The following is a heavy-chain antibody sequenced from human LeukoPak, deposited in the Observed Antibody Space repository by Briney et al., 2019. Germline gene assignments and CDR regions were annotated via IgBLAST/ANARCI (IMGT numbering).Heavy chain of an antibody. CDR1: GGSISKSLYY. J-gene: IGHJ6*02. CDR3: ARSGPYCSGGSCYAYAMDV. CDR2: IYYSGNT. D-gene: IGHD2-15*01. Sequence: SETLSLTRIVSGGSISKSLYYWAWIRQTPGKGLEWIAYIYYSGNTYYNLSLKSRVTISVDTSKNHFSLKLNSVTAADTAVYYCARSGPYCSGGSCYAYAMDVWGQGTTATVSS. V-gene: IGHV4-39*02.